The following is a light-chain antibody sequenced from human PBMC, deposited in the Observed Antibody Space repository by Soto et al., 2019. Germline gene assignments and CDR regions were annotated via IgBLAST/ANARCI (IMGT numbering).Light chain of an antibody. CDR3: ISYALTAYV. CDR1: SSDVGGYNY. CDR2: EVS. J-gene: IGLJ1*01. V-gene: IGLV2-8*01. Sequence: QSVLTQPPSASGSPGQSVPISCTGTSSDVGGYNYVSWYQQHPGKAPKLIIYEVSKRPSGVPDRFSGSKSGNTASLTVSGLQAEDEADYYCISYALTAYVFGTGTKVAVL.